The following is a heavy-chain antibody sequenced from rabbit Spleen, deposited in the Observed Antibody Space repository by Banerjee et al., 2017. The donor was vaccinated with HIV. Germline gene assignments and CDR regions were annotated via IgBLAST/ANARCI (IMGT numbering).Heavy chain of an antibody. Sequence: QEQLEESGGDLVKPEGSLTLTCTASGFSFSSSYWIFWVRQAPGKGLEWIGSIYTGDGDTYYASWAKGRFTISKTSSTTVTLQMTSLTSADTATYFCARGSGGEGEDLWGPGTLVTVS. CDR2: IYTGDGDT. V-gene: IGHV1S45*01. D-gene: IGHD1-1*01. CDR3: ARGSGGEGEDL. J-gene: IGHJ3*01. CDR1: GFSFSSSYW.